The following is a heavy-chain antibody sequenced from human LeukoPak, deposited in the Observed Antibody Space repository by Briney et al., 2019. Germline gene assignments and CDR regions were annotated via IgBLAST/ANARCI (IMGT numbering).Heavy chain of an antibody. CDR2: IKQDGSER. CDR1: GFTFSGFS. V-gene: IGHV3-7*03. D-gene: IGHD3-22*01. J-gene: IGHJ4*02. Sequence: SGGSLRLSCAASGFTFSGFSMSWVRQSPTKGLEWVANIKQDGSERYYVDSVKGRFTISRDNAKNSLYLQMNSLRAEDTALYYCAKGGGVVVKYYFDYWGQGTLVTVSS. CDR3: AKGGGVVVKYYFDY.